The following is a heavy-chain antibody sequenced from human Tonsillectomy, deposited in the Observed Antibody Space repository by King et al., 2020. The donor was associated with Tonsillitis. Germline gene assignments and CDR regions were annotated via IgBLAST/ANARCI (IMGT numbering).Heavy chain of an antibody. V-gene: IGHV4-59*08. CDR3: TRHSRHIAARPVVFAG. CDR1: GGSMNAYY. J-gene: IGHJ4*02. D-gene: IGHD6-6*01. CDR2: IYYNGKT. Sequence: VQLQESGPGLVKPSETLSLMCSVSGGSMNAYYWSWMRQSPEKGLEWLGQIYYNGKTVHSASFKSRVSISVDTSKSKLSLSLTSVTGADTAMYFCTRHSRHIAARPVVFAGWGPGTSVTVSS.